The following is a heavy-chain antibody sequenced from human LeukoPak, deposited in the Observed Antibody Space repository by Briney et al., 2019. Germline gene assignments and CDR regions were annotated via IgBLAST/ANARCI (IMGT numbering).Heavy chain of an antibody. V-gene: IGHV3-21*01. J-gene: IGHJ4*02. CDR3: ARGGENSGFDY. CDR1: GFTFSSYA. D-gene: IGHD6-19*01. CDR2: ISSLSNYI. Sequence: GGSLRLSCAASGFTFSSYAMSWVRQAPGKGLEWVSSISSLSNYIYYADSVKGRFTISRDNAKNSLYLQMNSLRAEDTALYYCARGGENSGFDYWGQGTLVIVSS.